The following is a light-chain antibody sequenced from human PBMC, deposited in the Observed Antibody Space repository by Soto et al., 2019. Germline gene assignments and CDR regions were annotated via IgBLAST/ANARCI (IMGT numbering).Light chain of an antibody. V-gene: IGKV3-11*01. CDR3: QQRSNWPPWT. J-gene: IGKJ1*01. CDR1: QSVSNY. Sequence: EIVLTQSPATLSLSPGERATLSCRASQSVSNYLAWYQQKPGQAPRLLIYDASNRATGIPTRFSGSGSGTDFTLTISSLEPEDFAVYYCQQRSNWPPWTFGQGTNVEIK. CDR2: DAS.